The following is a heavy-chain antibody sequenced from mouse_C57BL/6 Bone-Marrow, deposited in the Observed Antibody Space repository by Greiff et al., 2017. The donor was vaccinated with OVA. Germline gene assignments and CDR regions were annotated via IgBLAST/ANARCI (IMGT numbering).Heavy chain of an antibody. CDR2: INPSSGYT. CDR1: GYTFTSYW. J-gene: IGHJ4*01. Sequence: VQLQQSGAELAKPGASVKLSCKASGYTFTSYWMHWVKQRPGQGLEWIGYINPSSGYTKYNQKFKDKATLTADKSSSTAYMQLSSLTYEDSAVYYCHYYDSSYVMDYWGQGTSVTVSS. D-gene: IGHD1-1*01. CDR3: HYYDSSYVMDY. V-gene: IGHV1-7*01.